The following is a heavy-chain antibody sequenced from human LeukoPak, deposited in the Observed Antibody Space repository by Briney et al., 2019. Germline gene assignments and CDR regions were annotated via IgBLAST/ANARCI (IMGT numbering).Heavy chain of an antibody. D-gene: IGHD1-26*01. Sequence: PGGSLRLSCAASGFTFSSYAMSWVRQAPGKGLEWVSAISGSGGSTYYADSVKGRFTISRDNSKNTLYLQMNSLRAEDTAVYYCAKVGVLMSGSHWWLDYWGQGTLVTVSS. CDR1: GFTFSSYA. CDR3: AKVGVLMSGSHWWLDY. CDR2: ISGSGGST. V-gene: IGHV3-23*01. J-gene: IGHJ4*02.